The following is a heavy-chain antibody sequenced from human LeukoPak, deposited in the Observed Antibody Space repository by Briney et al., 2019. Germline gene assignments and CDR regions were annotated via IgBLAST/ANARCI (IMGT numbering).Heavy chain of an antibody. CDR3: ARDGRDIAAAGLFDY. J-gene: IGHJ4*02. D-gene: IGHD6-13*01. V-gene: IGHV3-30-3*01. CDR1: GFTFSSYA. Sequence: GGSLRLSCAASGFTFSSYAMHWVRQAPGKGLEWVAVISYDGSNKYYADSVKGRFTISRDNSKNTLYLQMNSLRAEDTAVYYCARDGRDIAAAGLFDYWGQGTLVTVSS. CDR2: ISYDGSNK.